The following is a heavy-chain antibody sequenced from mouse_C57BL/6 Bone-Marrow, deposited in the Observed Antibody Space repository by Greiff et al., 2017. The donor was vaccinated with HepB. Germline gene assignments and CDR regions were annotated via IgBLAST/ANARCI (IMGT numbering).Heavy chain of an antibody. V-gene: IGHV6-3*01. J-gene: IGHJ1*03. Sequence: EVQLQESGGGLVQPGGSMKLSCVASGFTFSNYWMNWVRQSPEKGLEWVAQIRLKSDNYATHYAESVKGRFTISRDDSKSSVYLQMNNLRAEDTGIYYCTGGGYGSSDWYFDVWGTGTTVTVSS. CDR2: IRLKSDNYAT. CDR3: TGGGYGSSDWYFDV. CDR1: GFTFSNYW. D-gene: IGHD1-1*01.